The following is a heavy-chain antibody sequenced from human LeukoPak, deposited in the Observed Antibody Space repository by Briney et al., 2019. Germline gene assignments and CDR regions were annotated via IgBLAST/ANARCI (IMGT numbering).Heavy chain of an antibody. D-gene: IGHD3-9*01. Sequence: PGGSLRLSCAASGFTFSSYEMNWVRQAPGKGLEWVSYISSSGSTIYYADSVKGRFTISRDNAKNSLYLQMNSLRAEDTAVYYCASGDILTGTLDYRGQGTLGTVS. CDR3: ASGDILTGTLDY. J-gene: IGHJ4*02. CDR1: GFTFSSYE. CDR2: ISSSGSTI. V-gene: IGHV3-48*03.